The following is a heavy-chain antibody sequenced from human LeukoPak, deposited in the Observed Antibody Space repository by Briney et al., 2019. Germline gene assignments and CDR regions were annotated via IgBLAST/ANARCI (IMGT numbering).Heavy chain of an antibody. Sequence: PSETLSLTCTVSGGSISRYYWNWIRQPPGKGLEWIGYIYYSGSTNYNPSLKSRVTISVDTSKNQFSLKLSSVTAADTAVYYCARQQWLVENNWFDPWGQGTLVTVSS. J-gene: IGHJ5*02. CDR2: IYYSGST. CDR3: ARQQWLVENNWFDP. V-gene: IGHV4-59*08. CDR1: GGSISRYY. D-gene: IGHD6-19*01.